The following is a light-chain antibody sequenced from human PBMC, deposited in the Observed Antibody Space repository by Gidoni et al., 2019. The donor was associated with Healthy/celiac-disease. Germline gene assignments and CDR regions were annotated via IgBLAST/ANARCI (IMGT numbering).Light chain of an antibody. CDR3: AAWDDSLNGWV. CDR1: NSNIGSNT. Sequence: QSVLTQPPSASGTPGQRVTISCSGSNSNIGSNTVNWYQQLPGTAPKLLIYSNNQRPSGVLDRFSGSKSGTSASLAISGLQSEDEADYYCAAWDDSLNGWVFGGGTKLTVL. V-gene: IGLV1-44*01. J-gene: IGLJ3*02. CDR2: SNN.